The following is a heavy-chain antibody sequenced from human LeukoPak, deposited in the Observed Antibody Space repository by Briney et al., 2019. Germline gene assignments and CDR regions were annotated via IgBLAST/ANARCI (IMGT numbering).Heavy chain of an antibody. D-gene: IGHD3-10*01. Sequence: GGSLRLSCAASGFTFSSYGMHWVRQAPGKGLEGVAFIRYDGSNKYYADSVKGGFTISRDNSKNTLYLQMNSLRAEDTAVYYCAKVWGSGSYYSSIFDYWGQGTLVTVSS. CDR3: AKVWGSGSYYSSIFDY. CDR2: IRYDGSNK. V-gene: IGHV3-30*02. CDR1: GFTFSSYG. J-gene: IGHJ4*02.